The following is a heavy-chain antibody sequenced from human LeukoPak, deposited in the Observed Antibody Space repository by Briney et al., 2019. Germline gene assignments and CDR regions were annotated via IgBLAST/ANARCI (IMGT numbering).Heavy chain of an antibody. D-gene: IGHD3-10*01. CDR1: GFTFSSYA. CDR2: ISYDGSNK. V-gene: IGHV3-30-3*01. CDR3: AREVTMLRGLNNY. Sequence: GRSLRLSCAASGFTFSSYAMHWVRQAPGKGLEWVAVISYDGSNKYYADSVKGRFTISRDNSKNTLYLQMNSLRAEDTAVYYCAREVTMLRGLNNYWGQGTLVTVSS. J-gene: IGHJ4*02.